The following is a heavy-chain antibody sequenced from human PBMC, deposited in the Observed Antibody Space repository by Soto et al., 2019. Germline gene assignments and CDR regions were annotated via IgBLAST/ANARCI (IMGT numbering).Heavy chain of an antibody. J-gene: IGHJ4*02. Sequence: EVQLLESGGDFVQPGGSLRLSCAASGFTFSSYAMSWVRQAPGKGLEWVSGLSGSGVTTYYADSVKGRCIISRDNSKNTLVLQMNSLRAEDTAVYYCAKGVATIFDSSGCFDYWGQGTLVTVSS. D-gene: IGHD6-19*01. CDR3: AKGVATIFDSSGCFDY. CDR2: LSGSGVTT. CDR1: GFTFSSYA. V-gene: IGHV3-23*01.